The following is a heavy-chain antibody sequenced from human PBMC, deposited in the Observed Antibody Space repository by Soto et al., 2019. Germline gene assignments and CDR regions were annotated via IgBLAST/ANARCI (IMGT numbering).Heavy chain of an antibody. Sequence: QVQLVQSGAEVKKPGSSVKVSCKASGGTFSSYTISWVRQAPGQRLEWMGKIIPILGTANYAQKFQGRVTITADKSTSTAYMEMSSLRSEDTAVYYCARDFHYDLSGEANHWGQGTLVTVSS. J-gene: IGHJ5*02. CDR3: ARDFHYDLSGEANH. D-gene: IGHD3-10*02. CDR2: IIPILGTA. CDR1: GGTFSSYT. V-gene: IGHV1-69*08.